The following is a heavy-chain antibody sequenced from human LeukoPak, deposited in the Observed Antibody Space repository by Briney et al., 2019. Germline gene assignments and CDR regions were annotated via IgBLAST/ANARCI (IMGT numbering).Heavy chain of an antibody. CDR2: ISDSGGST. J-gene: IGHJ4*02. CDR1: GFTFSSYG. Sequence: GGSLRLSCAASGFTFSSYGMSWVRQAPGKGLEWVSTISDSGGSTYSADSVKGRFTISRDNSKNTLYLQMNSLRAEDTAVYYCARARDSILTGYYLDYWGQGTLVTVSS. D-gene: IGHD3-9*01. CDR3: ARARDSILTGYYLDY. V-gene: IGHV3-23*01.